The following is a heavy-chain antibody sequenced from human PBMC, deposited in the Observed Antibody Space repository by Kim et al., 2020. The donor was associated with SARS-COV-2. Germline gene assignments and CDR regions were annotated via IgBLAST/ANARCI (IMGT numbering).Heavy chain of an antibody. J-gene: IGHJ6*02. CDR1: GFTFSNAW. D-gene: IGHD3-22*01. V-gene: IGHV3-15*01. CDR3: TTDVVRYYDSSGYYPYYYYYYGMDV. CDR2: IKSKTDGGTT. Sequence: GGSLRLSCAASGFTFSNAWMSWVRQAPGKGLEWVGRIKSKTDGGTTDYAAPVKGRFTISRDDSKNTLYLQMNSLKTEDTAVYYCTTDVVRYYDSSGYYPYYYYYYGMDVWGQGTTVTVSS.